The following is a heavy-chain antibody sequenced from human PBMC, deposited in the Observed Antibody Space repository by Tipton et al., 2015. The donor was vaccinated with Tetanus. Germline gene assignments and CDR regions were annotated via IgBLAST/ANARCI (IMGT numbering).Heavy chain of an antibody. CDR2: IYDSGST. D-gene: IGHD1-1*01. V-gene: IGHV4-30-2*01. J-gene: IGHJ4*02. Sequence: GLVKPSETLSLTCTVSRGSLRGGDYHWSWIRQPPGKGLEWIGYIYDSGSTYYNPSLKSRVTISEDRSKNQISLRLRSVTAADTAVYYCARANNEFPKKGPFDSWGQGSLVTVSS. CDR1: RGSLRGGDYH. CDR3: ARANNEFPKKGPFDS.